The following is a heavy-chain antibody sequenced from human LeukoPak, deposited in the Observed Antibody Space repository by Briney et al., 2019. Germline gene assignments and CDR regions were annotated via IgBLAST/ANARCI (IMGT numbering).Heavy chain of an antibody. CDR2: ISYDGSNK. CDR3: ARVILRYFDWLYPFDY. J-gene: IGHJ4*02. CDR1: GFTFSSYA. V-gene: IGHV3-30*04. Sequence: GRSPRLSCAASGFTFSSYAMHWVRQAPGKGLEWVAVISYDGSNKYYADSVKGRFTISRDNSKNTLYLQMNSLRAEDTAVYYCARVILRYFDWLYPFDYWGQGTLVTVSS. D-gene: IGHD3-9*01.